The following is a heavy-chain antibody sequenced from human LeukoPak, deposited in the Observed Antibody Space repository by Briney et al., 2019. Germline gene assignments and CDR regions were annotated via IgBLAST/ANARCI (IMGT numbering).Heavy chain of an antibody. CDR1: GFTFSSYA. CDR2: ISGSGGST. J-gene: IGHJ4*02. CDR3: AKTLGWFGELSPPFDY. D-gene: IGHD3-10*01. V-gene: IGHV3-23*01. Sequence: GGSLRLSCADSGFTFSSYAMSWVRQAPGKGLEWVSAISGSGGSTYYADSVKGRFTISRDNSKNTLYLQMNSLRAEDTAVYYCAKTLGWFGELSPPFDYWGQGTLVTVSS.